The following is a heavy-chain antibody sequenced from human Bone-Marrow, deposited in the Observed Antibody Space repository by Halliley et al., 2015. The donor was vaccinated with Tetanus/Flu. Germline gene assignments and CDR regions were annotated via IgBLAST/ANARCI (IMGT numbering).Heavy chain of an antibody. CDR1: GYSFSTYW. CDR3: ARLDMVRGVLEREDC. V-gene: IGHV5-51*03. CDR2: IYPADSDT. J-gene: IGHJ4*02. D-gene: IGHD3-10*01. Sequence: VQLVQSGAEVKKPGESLKISCKGSGYSFSTYWIAWVRQMPGKGLEWMGIIYPADSDTRYSPSFRGQVTISADKSISTAYLQWSSLKASDTAMYYCARLDMVRGVLEREDCWGQGTLVTVSS.